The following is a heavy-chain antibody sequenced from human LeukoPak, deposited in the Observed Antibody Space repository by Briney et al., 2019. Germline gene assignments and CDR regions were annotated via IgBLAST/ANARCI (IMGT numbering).Heavy chain of an antibody. CDR2: ISAYNGNT. D-gene: IGHD3-10*01. CDR1: GYTFTSYG. CDR3: AREQGRRDFDY. Sequence: ASVKVSCKASGYTFTSYGISWVRQAPGQGLEWMGWISAYNGNTNYAQKLQGRVTMTTDTSTSTAYRELRSVRSDDTAVYYCAREQGRRDFDYWGQGTLVTVSS. J-gene: IGHJ4*02. V-gene: IGHV1-18*01.